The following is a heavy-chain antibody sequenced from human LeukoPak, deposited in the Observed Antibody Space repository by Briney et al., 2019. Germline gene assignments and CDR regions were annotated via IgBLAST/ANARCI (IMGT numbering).Heavy chain of an antibody. Sequence: SETLSLTCTVSGGSIGSYYWSWIRQPPGKGLEWIGYIYYSGSTNYNPSLKSRVAISVDTSKNQFSLKLSSVTAADTAVYYCARDLIGRYYGSGSSRGAFDIWGQGTMVTVSS. J-gene: IGHJ3*02. CDR2: IYYSGST. CDR3: ARDLIGRYYGSGSSRGAFDI. CDR1: GGSIGSYY. V-gene: IGHV4-59*01. D-gene: IGHD3-10*01.